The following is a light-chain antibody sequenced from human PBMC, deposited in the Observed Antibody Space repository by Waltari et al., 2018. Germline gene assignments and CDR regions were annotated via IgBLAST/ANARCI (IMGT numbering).Light chain of an antibody. J-gene: IGLJ3*02. CDR3: NSWTTSSTLL. CDR2: DVS. CDR1: SSDVGGYNY. Sequence: QSALTQPASVSGSPGQSTTLSCTGTSSDVGGYNYVSWYQHHPGKAPKLIISDVSKRPSGVSDRFSGSKSGNTASLTISGLQTEDEADYYCNSWTTSSTLLFGGGTKVTVL. V-gene: IGLV2-14*03.